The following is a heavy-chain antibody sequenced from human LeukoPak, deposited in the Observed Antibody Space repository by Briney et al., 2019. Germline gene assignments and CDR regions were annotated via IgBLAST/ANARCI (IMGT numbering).Heavy chain of an antibody. CDR2: IDYNGSP. J-gene: IGHJ4*02. D-gene: IGHD5-18*01. CDR1: GDSITNDNSF. CDR3: AGVDTVDDDSYYIDF. Sequence: SETLSLTCTVSGDSITNDNSFWGWIRQSPGNGLEWVANIDYNGSPNYNPSLESRVSISLDTSKKQFSLRLTSVTAADTAVYFCAGVDTVDDDSYYIDFWGQGTLVTVSS. V-gene: IGHV4-39*07.